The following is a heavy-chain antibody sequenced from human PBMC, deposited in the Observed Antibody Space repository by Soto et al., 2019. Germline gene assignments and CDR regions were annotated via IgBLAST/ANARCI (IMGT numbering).Heavy chain of an antibody. CDR1: GYTLTELS. CDR3: ATDRRIVGATTWGWGWFDP. D-gene: IGHD1-26*01. CDR2: FDPEDGET. V-gene: IGHV1-24*01. Sequence: QVQLVQSGAEVKEPGASVKVSCKVSGYTLTELSMHWVRQAPGKGLEWMGGFDPEDGETIYAQKFQGRVTMTEDTSTDTAYMELSSLRSEDTAVYYCATDRRIVGATTWGWGWFDPWGQGTLVTVSS. J-gene: IGHJ5*02.